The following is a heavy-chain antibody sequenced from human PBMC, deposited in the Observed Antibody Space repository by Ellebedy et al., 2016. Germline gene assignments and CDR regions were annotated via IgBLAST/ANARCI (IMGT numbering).Heavy chain of an antibody. CDR2: INHSGST. Sequence: SETLSLXXAVYGGSFSGYYWSWIRQPPGKGLEWIGEINHSGSTNYNPSLKSRVTISVDTSKNQSSLKLSSVTAADTAVYYCARGGSHYYGSGSYYRVTPGMDVWGQGTTVTVSS. D-gene: IGHD3-10*01. V-gene: IGHV4-34*01. CDR3: ARGGSHYYGSGSYYRVTPGMDV. J-gene: IGHJ6*02. CDR1: GGSFSGYY.